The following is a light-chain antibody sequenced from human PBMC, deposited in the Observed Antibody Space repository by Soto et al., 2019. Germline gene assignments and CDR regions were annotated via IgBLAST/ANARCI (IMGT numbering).Light chain of an antibody. V-gene: IGKV3-15*01. Sequence: EIVLTQSPATLSLSPGEGATLSCRARQFVGNKIAWFQQKPGQAPRHLIHFASTRATGVPARFSGSGSGTEFALSISSLQSEDFAVYYCQQYDNWPPWTFGQGTKVDIK. CDR2: FAS. CDR1: QFVGNK. CDR3: QQYDNWPPWT. J-gene: IGKJ1*01.